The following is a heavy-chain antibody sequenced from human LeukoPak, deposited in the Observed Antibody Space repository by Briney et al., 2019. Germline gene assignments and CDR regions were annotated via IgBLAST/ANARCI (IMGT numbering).Heavy chain of an antibody. D-gene: IGHD2-2*01. J-gene: IGHJ4*02. Sequence: SETLSLTCTVSGGSISSYYWSWIRQPPGKGLEWIGSIYHSGSTHYNPSLKSRVTISVDTSKNQFSLKLSSVTAADTAVYYCARDRSEGYQLLSPWGQGTLVTVSS. CDR1: GGSISSYY. CDR2: IYHSGST. CDR3: ARDRSEGYQLLSP. V-gene: IGHV4-59*12.